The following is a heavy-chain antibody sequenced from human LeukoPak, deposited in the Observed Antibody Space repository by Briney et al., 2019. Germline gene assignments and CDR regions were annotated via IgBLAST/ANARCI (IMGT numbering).Heavy chain of an antibody. CDR2: INPNSGGT. CDR3: ATRNDLYYFDY. V-gene: IGHV1-2*02. CDR1: GYTFSGYY. J-gene: IGHJ4*02. D-gene: IGHD1-1*01. Sequence: GASVKVSCKASGYTFSGYYMHWVRQAPGQGLEWMGWINPNSGGTKYAQKFQGRVTMTRDTSISTAYMELSRLRSDDTAVYYCATRNDLYYFDYWGQGTLVTVSS.